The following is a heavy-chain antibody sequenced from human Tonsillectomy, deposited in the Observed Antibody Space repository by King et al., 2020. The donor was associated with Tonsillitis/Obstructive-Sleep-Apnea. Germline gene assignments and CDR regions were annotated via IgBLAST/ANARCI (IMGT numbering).Heavy chain of an antibody. J-gene: IGHJ4*02. CDR2: IKQDGSEE. V-gene: IGHV3-7*03. D-gene: IGHD1-26*01. CDR1: GFPFRNYW. Sequence: VQLVESGGGLVQPGGSLRLSCAASGFPFRNYWMSWVRQAPGKGPEWVANIKQDGSEEYYVDSVKGRFTISRDNAKNSLYLQMNSLRAEDTAVYYCTRDKMVGATYFDYWGQGTLVTVSS. CDR3: TRDKMVGATYFDY.